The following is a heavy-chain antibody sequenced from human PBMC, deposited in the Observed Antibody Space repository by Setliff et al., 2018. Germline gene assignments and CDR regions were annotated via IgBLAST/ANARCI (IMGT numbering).Heavy chain of an antibody. Sequence: SETLSLTCAVYGGSFSGYYWSWIRQPPGKGLEWIGEINHSGSTNYNPSLKSRVTISVDTSKNQFSLKLSSVTAADTAVYYCARAPLHTLRYYYYYYMDVWGKGTTVTVSS. D-gene: IGHD4-17*01. CDR3: ARAPLHTLRYYYYYYMDV. V-gene: IGHV4-34*01. CDR1: GGSFSGYY. J-gene: IGHJ6*03. CDR2: INHSGST.